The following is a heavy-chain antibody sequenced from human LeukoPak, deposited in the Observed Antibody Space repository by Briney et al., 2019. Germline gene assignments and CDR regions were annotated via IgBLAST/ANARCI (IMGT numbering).Heavy chain of an antibody. CDR1: GDSISSGDSY. J-gene: IGHJ4*02. V-gene: IGHV4-30-4*01. CDR3: ASPVADFWSGYYIDY. CDR2: IYYSGNT. Sequence: PSQTLSLTCTVSGDSISSGDSYWSWIRQPPGKGLEWIGSIYYSGNTYYNPSLKSRVTISVDTSKNQFSLKLSSVTAADTAVYYCASPVADFWSGYYIDYWGQGTLVTVSS. D-gene: IGHD3-3*01.